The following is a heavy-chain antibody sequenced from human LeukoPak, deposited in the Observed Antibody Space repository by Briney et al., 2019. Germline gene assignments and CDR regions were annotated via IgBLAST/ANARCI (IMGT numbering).Heavy chain of an antibody. J-gene: IGHJ6*03. Sequence: GGSLRLSCAASGFTFSSYSMNWVRQAPGKGLEWVSYISSSSSTIYYADSVKGRFTISRDNAKNSLYLKTNRMRAEDTAVYYCAREKLIGRITIFGVVSSPMDVWGKGTTVTVSS. CDR1: GFTFSSYS. D-gene: IGHD3-3*01. V-gene: IGHV3-48*01. CDR2: ISSSSSTI. CDR3: AREKLIGRITIFGVVSSPMDV.